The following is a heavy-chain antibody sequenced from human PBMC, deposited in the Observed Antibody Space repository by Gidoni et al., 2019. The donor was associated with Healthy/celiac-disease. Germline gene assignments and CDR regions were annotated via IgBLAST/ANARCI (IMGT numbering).Heavy chain of an antibody. J-gene: IGHJ1*01. Sequence: EVQLLESGGGLVQPGGSLRLSCAASGFTFSNYALSWVRQAPGKGLEWVSASSGSGGSTYYADSVKGRFTISRDNSKNTLYLQMNSLRAEDTAVYYCANPRGDYYDSSGYYYYKYFQHWGQGTLVTVSS. CDR1: GFTFSNYA. CDR3: ANPRGDYYDSSGYYYYKYFQH. V-gene: IGHV3-23*01. D-gene: IGHD3-22*01. CDR2: SSGSGGST.